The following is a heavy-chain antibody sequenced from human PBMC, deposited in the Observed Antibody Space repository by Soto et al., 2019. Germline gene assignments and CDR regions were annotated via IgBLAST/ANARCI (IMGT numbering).Heavy chain of an antibody. CDR1: GYSFTSYW. V-gene: IGHV5-10-1*01. Sequence: GEPRKISCRGSGYSFTSYWISWVRQMPGKGLEWMGRIDPSDSYTNYSPSFQGHVTISADKSISTAYLQWSSLKASDTAMYYCVSAGSGSNLDYWGQGTLVTVSS. J-gene: IGHJ4*02. D-gene: IGHD6-19*01. CDR3: VSAGSGSNLDY. CDR2: IDPSDSYT.